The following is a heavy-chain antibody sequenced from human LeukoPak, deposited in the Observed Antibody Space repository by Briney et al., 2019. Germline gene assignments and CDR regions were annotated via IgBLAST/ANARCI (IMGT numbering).Heavy chain of an antibody. J-gene: IGHJ4*02. V-gene: IGHV3-23*01. CDR3: AKDFVPRGGSYFPGFDY. CDR1: RFTFSSYA. Sequence: GGSLRLSCAASRFTFSSYAMNWVRQAPGKGLEWVSTISNSGDRTYYADSVKGRFTISRDNSKNTLYLQMNSLRTEDTAVYYCAKDFVPRGGSYFPGFDYWGQGTLVIVSS. D-gene: IGHD1-26*01. CDR2: ISNSGDRT.